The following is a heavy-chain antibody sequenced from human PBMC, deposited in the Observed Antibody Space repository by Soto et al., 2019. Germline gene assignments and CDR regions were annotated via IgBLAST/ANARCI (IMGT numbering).Heavy chain of an antibody. J-gene: IGHJ3*02. CDR2: IHISGST. CDR3: AAGYGEYMKGGAFDI. D-gene: IGHD4-17*01. V-gene: IGHV4-4*07. CDR1: GGSISSYY. Sequence: PSETLSLTCTVSGGSISSYYWSWIRQSAGKGLEWIGRIHISGSTKYNPSLKSRVTMSVDTSKNQFSLQLSSVTAADTAVYYCAAGYGEYMKGGAFDIWGQGTMVTVSS.